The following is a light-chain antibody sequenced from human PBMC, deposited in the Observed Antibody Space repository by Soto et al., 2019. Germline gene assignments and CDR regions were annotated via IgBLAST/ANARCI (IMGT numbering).Light chain of an antibody. CDR2: QDN. CDR1: KLGNKY. Sequence: SYELNQPPSVSVSPGQTTSITCSGDKLGNKYTCWYQVKPGQSPVLVIYQDNKRPSGIPERFSASNSGNTATLSISGTHPMDEAEYYCQAWDTSTGVFGTGTKLTVL. V-gene: IGLV3-1*01. J-gene: IGLJ1*01. CDR3: QAWDTSTGV.